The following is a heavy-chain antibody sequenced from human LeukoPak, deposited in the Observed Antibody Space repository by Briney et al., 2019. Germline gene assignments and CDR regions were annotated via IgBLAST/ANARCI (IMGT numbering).Heavy chain of an antibody. V-gene: IGHV3-74*01. CDR1: GFSLSSSW. CDR3: AKVVTGSRNAFDV. J-gene: IGHJ3*01. Sequence: GESLRLSCVVSGFSLSSSWMHWVRHAAGKGLVWVSRVNADGSSTDYAESVKGRFTISRDNAMNTLYLQMYSLRAEDTAVYYCAKVVTGSRNAFDVWGQGTMVTVSS. D-gene: IGHD1-20*01. CDR2: VNADGSST.